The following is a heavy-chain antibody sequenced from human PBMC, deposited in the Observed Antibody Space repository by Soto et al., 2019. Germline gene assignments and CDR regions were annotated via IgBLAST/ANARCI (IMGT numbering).Heavy chain of an antibody. CDR1: GYTFTSYG. V-gene: IGHV1-18*01. CDR2: ISAYNGNT. Sequence: QVQLVQSGAEVKKPGASVKVSCKASGYTFTSYGISWVRQAPGQGLDWMGWISAYNGNTNYAQKLQGRVTMTTDTSTSTAYMELRSLRSDDTAVYYCAREAQIGMVRGVIGWFDPWGQGTLVTVSS. D-gene: IGHD3-10*01. CDR3: AREAQIGMVRGVIGWFDP. J-gene: IGHJ5*02.